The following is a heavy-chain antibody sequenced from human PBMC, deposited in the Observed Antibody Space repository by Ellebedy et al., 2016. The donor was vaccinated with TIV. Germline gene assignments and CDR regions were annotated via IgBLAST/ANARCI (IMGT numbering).Heavy chain of an antibody. CDR3: ARGRTYGRNYYYYMDV. D-gene: IGHD4-17*01. CDR2: MNPNSGNT. Sequence: ASVKVSCXASGYTFTSYDINWVRQATGQGLEWMGWMNPNSGNTGYAQKFQGRVTMTRNTSISTAYMELSSLRSEDTAVYYCARGRTYGRNYYYYMDVWGKGTTVTVSS. CDR1: GYTFTSYD. V-gene: IGHV1-8*01. J-gene: IGHJ6*03.